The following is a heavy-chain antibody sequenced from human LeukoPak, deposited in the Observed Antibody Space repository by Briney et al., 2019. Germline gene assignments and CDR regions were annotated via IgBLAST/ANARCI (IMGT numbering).Heavy chain of an antibody. D-gene: IGHD2-2*01. CDR3: AKADCSDIGCYVKDY. V-gene: IGHV3-23*01. CDR1: GYTFTSYG. Sequence: SFKASGYTFTSYGISWVRQAPGKGLEWVSAISGSGSNTLYAVSVRGRFTISRDNSKNTLHLQMNSLRAEDTAVYYCAKADCSDIGCYVKDYWGQGTLVTVSS. J-gene: IGHJ4*02. CDR2: ISGSGSNT.